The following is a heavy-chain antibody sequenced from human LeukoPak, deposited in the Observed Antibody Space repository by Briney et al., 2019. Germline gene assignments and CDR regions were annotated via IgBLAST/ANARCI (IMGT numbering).Heavy chain of an antibody. J-gene: IGHJ4*02. CDR3: ARESRWEQYYFDY. CDR1: GFTFSSYA. CDR2: ISYDGSNK. Sequence: QSWGVLRLSCEASGFTFSSYAMHWVRQAPGKGLEWVAVISYDGSNKYYADSVKGRFTISRDNSKNTLYLQMNSLRAEDTAVYYCARESRWEQYYFDYWGQGTLVTVSS. V-gene: IGHV3-30-3*01. D-gene: IGHD4-23*01.